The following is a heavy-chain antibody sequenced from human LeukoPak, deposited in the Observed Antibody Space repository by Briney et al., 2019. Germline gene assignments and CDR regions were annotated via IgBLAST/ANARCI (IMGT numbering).Heavy chain of an antibody. CDR3: ASGSGSYRTPYYYMDV. CDR1: GFTVSSNY. D-gene: IGHD3-10*01. Sequence: GGSLRLSCVASGFTVSSNYMSWVRQAPGKGLEWVSVIYSGGSTYYADSVKGRFTISRDNSKNTLYLQMNSLRAEDTAVYYCASGSGSYRTPYYYMDVWGTGTTVSVSS. V-gene: IGHV3-53*01. CDR2: IYSGGST. J-gene: IGHJ6*03.